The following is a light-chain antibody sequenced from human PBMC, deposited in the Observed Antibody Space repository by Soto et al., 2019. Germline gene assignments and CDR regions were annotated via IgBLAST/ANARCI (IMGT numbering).Light chain of an antibody. CDR3: SSYTSSSTGV. CDR1: SSDVGGYNY. CDR2: EVS. J-gene: IGLJ1*01. Sequence: QSVLTQPASVSGSPGQSITISCTGTSSDVGGYNYVCWYQHHPSKAPKLMIYEVSNRPSGVSNRFSGSKSGNTASLTISGLQAEDEADYYCSSYTSSSTGVFGTGTKVTVL. V-gene: IGLV2-14*01.